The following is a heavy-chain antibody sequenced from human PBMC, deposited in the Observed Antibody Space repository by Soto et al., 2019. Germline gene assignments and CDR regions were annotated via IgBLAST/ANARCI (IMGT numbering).Heavy chain of an antibody. CDR1: GFTFSSYA. CDR2: IKSKTDGGTT. CDR3: TTLTGVAAAGTPRDYYYGMDV. V-gene: IGHV3-15*01. Sequence: PGGSLRLSCAASGFTFSSYAMHWVRQAPGKGLEWVGRIKSKTDGGTTDYAAPVKGRFTISRDDSKNTLYLQMNSLKTEDTAVYYCTTLTGVAAAGTPRDYYYGMDVWGQGTTVTVSS. D-gene: IGHD6-13*01. J-gene: IGHJ6*02.